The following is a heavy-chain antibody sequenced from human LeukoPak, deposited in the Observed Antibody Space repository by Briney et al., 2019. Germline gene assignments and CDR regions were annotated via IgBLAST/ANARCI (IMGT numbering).Heavy chain of an antibody. CDR2: ISSSGGTI. J-gene: IGHJ5*02. D-gene: IGHD6-19*01. CDR3: ASDGRLAVAALRPRNHWFDP. V-gene: IGHV3-11*01. CDR1: GMTLSNYA. Sequence: PGGSLRLSCVVSGMTLSNYAMTWVRQAPGKGLEWVSDISSSGGTIYYADSVKGRFTLSRDNAKHSLHLQMNRLRAEDTAVYYCASDGRLAVAALRPRNHWFDPWGQGTLVTVSS.